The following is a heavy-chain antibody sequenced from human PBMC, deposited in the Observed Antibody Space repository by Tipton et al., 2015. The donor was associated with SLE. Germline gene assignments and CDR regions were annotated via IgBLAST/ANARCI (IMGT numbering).Heavy chain of an antibody. Sequence: TLSLTCTVSGYSISSGYYWGWIRQPPGKGLEWVGSIYHSGSTYYNPSLKSRVTISVDTSKNQFSLKLSSVTAADTAVYYCARGLHDYGGKRGYFDPWGRGTLVTVSS. CDR1: GYSISSGYY. J-gene: IGHJ2*01. CDR3: ARGLHDYGGKRGYFDP. D-gene: IGHD4-23*01. V-gene: IGHV4-38-2*02. CDR2: IYHSGST.